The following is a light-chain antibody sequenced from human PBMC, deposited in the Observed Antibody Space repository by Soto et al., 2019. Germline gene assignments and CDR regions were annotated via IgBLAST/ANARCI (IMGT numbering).Light chain of an antibody. CDR1: SSNIGAGYA. J-gene: IGLJ1*01. CDR2: GNN. V-gene: IGLV1-40*01. Sequence: QSVLTQPPSVSGAPGQRVTISCNGSSSNIGAGYAVHWYQQLPATAHQLLIYGNNNRPSGVPDRFSGSTAGTSASLAITGLQAEDETDYYCQSYDSIRSVFFGTGTKRTVL. CDR3: QSYDSIRSVF.